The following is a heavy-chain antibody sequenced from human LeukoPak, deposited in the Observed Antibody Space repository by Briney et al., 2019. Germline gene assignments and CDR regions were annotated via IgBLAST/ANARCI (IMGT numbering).Heavy chain of an antibody. CDR1: GYTLTELS. CDR2: FDPEDGET. Sequence: ASVKVSCKVSGYTLTELSMHWVRQAPGKGLEWMGGFDPEDGETIYAQKFQGRVTMTEDTSTDTAYMELSSLRSEDTAGYYCATRSLLLWFAAFDIWGQGTKVTVSS. CDR3: ATRSLLLWFAAFDI. J-gene: IGHJ3*02. D-gene: IGHD3-10*01. V-gene: IGHV1-24*01.